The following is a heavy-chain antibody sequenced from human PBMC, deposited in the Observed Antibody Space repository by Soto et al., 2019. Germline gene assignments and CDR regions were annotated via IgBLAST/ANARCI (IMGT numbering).Heavy chain of an antibody. CDR2: IIPIFGTA. J-gene: IGHJ4*01. Sequence: GASVKVSCKASGGTFSSYAISWVRQAPGQGLEWMGGIIPIFGTANYAQKFQGRVTITADESTSTAYMELSSLRSEDTAVYYCARCLDYDSSGYYYGGDYWGHGTLITVSS. D-gene: IGHD3-22*01. CDR3: ARCLDYDSSGYYYGGDY. CDR1: GGTFSSYA. V-gene: IGHV1-69*13.